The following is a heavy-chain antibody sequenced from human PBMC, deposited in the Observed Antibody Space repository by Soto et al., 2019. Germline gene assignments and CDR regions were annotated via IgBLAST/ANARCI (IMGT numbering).Heavy chain of an antibody. V-gene: IGHV1-69*01. J-gene: IGHJ4*02. D-gene: IGHD6-13*01. CDR3: ARTRVSSSWYEY. Sequence: QVQLVQSGADVNKPGSSVKVSCKDSGGTFSSDAISWVRQAPGRGLEWMGGIIPIFGTANYAQKFQGRVTITADESTSTAYMELSSLRSEDTAVDYCARTRVSSSWYEYWGQGTLVTVSS. CDR1: GGTFSSDA. CDR2: IIPIFGTA.